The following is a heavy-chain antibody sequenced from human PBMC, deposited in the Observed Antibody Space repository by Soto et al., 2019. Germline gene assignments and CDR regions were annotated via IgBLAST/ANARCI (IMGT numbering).Heavy chain of an antibody. Sequence: SVKVSCKASGGTFSSYAISWVRQAPGQGLEWMGGIIPIFGTANYAQKFQGRVTITADKSTSTAYMELSSLRSEDTAVYYCAKEKYYYDSSGYRWFDTWGQGTLVTVSS. J-gene: IGHJ5*02. V-gene: IGHV1-69*06. CDR1: GGTFSSYA. CDR2: IIPIFGTA. CDR3: AKEKYYYDSSGYRWFDT. D-gene: IGHD3-22*01.